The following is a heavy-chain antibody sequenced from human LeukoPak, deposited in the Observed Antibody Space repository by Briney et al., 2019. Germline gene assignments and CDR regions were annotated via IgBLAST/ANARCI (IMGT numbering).Heavy chain of an antibody. CDR1: GFTFSTYG. V-gene: IGHV3-33*01. CDR2: IWYDGGIK. CDR3: ARGGSRGMDV. D-gene: IGHD1-26*01. J-gene: IGHJ6*02. Sequence: PGRSLRLSCAASGFTFSTYGMHWVRQAPGKGLEWVAVIWYDGGIKYYADSVKGRFTISRDNSKDTLYLQMNSLRAEDTAVYYCARGGSRGMDVWGQGTTVTVSS.